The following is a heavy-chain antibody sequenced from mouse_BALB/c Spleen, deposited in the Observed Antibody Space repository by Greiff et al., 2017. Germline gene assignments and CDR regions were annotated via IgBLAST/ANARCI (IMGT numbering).Heavy chain of an antibody. V-gene: IGHV14-3*02. J-gene: IGHJ3*01. CDR3: VPQFISFAY. CDR2: IDPANGNT. CDR1: GFNIKDTY. D-gene: IGHD1-2*01. Sequence: EVMLVESGAELVKPGASVKLSCTASGFNIKDTYMHWVKQRPEQGLEWIGRIDPANGNTKYDPKFQGKATITADTSSNTAYLQLSSLTSEDTAVYYCVPQFISFAYWGQGTLVTVSA.